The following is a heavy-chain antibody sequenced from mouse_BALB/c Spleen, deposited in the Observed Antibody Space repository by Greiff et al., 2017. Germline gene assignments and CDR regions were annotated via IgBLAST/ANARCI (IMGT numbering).Heavy chain of an antibody. J-gene: IGHJ4*01. D-gene: IGHD3-2*02. CDR1: GFTFSSYT. CDR3: AREDQGGYAMDY. CDR2: ISNGGGST. Sequence: EVKLVESGGGLVQPGGSLKLSCAASGFTFSSYTMSWVRQTPEKRLEWVAYISNGGGSTYYPDTVKGRFTISRDNAKNTLYLQMSSLKSEDTAMYYCAREDQGGYAMDYWGQGTSVTVSS. V-gene: IGHV5-12-2*01.